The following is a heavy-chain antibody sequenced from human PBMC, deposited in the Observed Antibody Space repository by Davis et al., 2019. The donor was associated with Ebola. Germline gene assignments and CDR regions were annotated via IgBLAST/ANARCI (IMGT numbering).Heavy chain of an antibody. CDR1: GGSISSYY. CDR2: IYTSGST. V-gene: IGHV4-4*07. CDR3: ARDTPSWPPEDAFDI. D-gene: IGHD1-14*01. Sequence: PSETLSLTCTVSGGSISSYYWSWIRQPAGKGLEWIGRIYTSGSTNYNPSLKSRVTMSVDTSKNQFSLKLSSVTAADTAVYYCARDTPSWPPEDAFDIWGQGTMVTVSS. J-gene: IGHJ3*02.